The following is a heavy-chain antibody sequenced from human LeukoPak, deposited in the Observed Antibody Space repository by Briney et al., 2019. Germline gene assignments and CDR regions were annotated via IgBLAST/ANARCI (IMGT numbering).Heavy chain of an antibody. Sequence: SETLSLTCAVYGGSFSGYYWSWIRQPPGKGLEWIGEINHSGSTNYNPSLKSRVTISVDTSKNQFSLKLSSVTAADTAVYYCARQGWELHDAFDIWGQGTTVTVSS. D-gene: IGHD1-26*01. J-gene: IGHJ3*02. CDR3: ARQGWELHDAFDI. CDR2: INHSGST. V-gene: IGHV4-34*01. CDR1: GGSFSGYY.